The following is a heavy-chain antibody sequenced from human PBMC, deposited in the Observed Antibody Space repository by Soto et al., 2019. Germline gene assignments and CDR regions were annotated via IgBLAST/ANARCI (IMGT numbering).Heavy chain of an antibody. Sequence: EVQLVESGGGLVQPGGSPRLSCAASGFTFSSYWMSWVRQAPGKGLEWVANIKQDGSEKYYVDSVKGRFTLPRDNAKNSLYLQMNSLRAEDTAVYYCARDPSYYYDSSGYYPGWFDPWGQGTLVTVSS. CDR3: ARDPSYYYDSSGYYPGWFDP. D-gene: IGHD3-22*01. CDR1: GFTFSSYW. J-gene: IGHJ5*02. CDR2: IKQDGSEK. V-gene: IGHV3-7*05.